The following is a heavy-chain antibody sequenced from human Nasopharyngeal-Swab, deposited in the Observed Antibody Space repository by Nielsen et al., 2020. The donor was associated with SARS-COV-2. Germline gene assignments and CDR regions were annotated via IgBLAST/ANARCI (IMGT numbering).Heavy chain of an antibody. V-gene: IGHV3-23*01. Sequence: LSLTCAASGFTFSSYAMSWVRQAPGKGLEWVSAISGSGGSTYYADSVKGRFTISRDNSKNTLYLQMNNLRAEDTAVYYCAKAPRGITMSYFQHWGQGTLVTVSS. J-gene: IGHJ1*01. D-gene: IGHD3-10*02. CDR3: AKAPRGITMSYFQH. CDR2: ISGSGGST. CDR1: GFTFSSYA.